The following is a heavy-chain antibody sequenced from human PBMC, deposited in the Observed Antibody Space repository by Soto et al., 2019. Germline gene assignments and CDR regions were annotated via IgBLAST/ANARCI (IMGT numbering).Heavy chain of an antibody. CDR1: GFIFSNYG. D-gene: IGHD6-25*01. V-gene: IGHV3-30*03. CDR3: ARELNTSGGKYYHYGMDV. Sequence: QVQLVESGGGVVQPGRSLRLSCAVSGFIFSNYGMHWVRQAPGKELEWVAVVSYDGSTIYYADSVKGRFTISRDDSRNTLYLQMNSLRPEDTAVYYCARELNTSGGKYYHYGMDVWGQGTRVAVSS. CDR2: VSYDGSTI. J-gene: IGHJ6*02.